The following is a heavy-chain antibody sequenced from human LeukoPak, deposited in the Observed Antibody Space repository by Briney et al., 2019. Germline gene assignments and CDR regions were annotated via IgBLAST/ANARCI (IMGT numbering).Heavy chain of an antibody. D-gene: IGHD2-2*01. CDR1: GFTFSSYA. CDR2: ISYDGSNK. CDR3: ARDQYEKYYYYGMDV. V-gene: IGHV3-30-3*01. J-gene: IGHJ6*02. Sequence: GGSLRLSCAASGFTFSSYAMHWVRQAPGKGLEWVAVISYDGSNKYYADSVKGRFTISRDNSKNTLYLQMNSLRAEDTAVYYCARDQYEKYYYYGMDVWGQGTTVTVSS.